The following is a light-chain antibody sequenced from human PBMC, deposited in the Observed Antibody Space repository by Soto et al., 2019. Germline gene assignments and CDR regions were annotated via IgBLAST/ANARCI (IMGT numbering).Light chain of an antibody. CDR3: QQYNTWHQKMA. CDR2: GAS. J-gene: IGKJ1*01. Sequence: GVTQSPATLSVFPGETVTLSCRASQSVSSDLAWYQQRPGQAPRLLISGASTRATGIPARFRGSGSGTGFRLTISSLQSEEFATYSCQQYNTWHQKMAFGRGTKVEIK. V-gene: IGKV3-15*01. CDR1: QSVSSD.